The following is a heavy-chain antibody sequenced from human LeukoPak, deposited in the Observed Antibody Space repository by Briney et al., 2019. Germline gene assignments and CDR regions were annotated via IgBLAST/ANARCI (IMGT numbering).Heavy chain of an antibody. D-gene: IGHD5-18*01. J-gene: IGHJ3*02. V-gene: IGHV4-59*12. CDR1: GGSISSYY. CDR3: ARIGGYSYGLGWRIGAFDI. Sequence: SETLSLTCTVSGGSISSYYWSWIRQPPGKGLEWIGYIYYSGSTNYNPSLKSRVTISVDTSKNQFSLKLSSVTAADTAVYYCARIGGYSYGLGWRIGAFDIWGQGTMVTVSS. CDR2: IYYSGST.